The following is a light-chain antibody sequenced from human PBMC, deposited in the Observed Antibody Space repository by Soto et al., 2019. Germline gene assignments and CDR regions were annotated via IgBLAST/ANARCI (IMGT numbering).Light chain of an antibody. Sequence: DIQMTQSPTTMSASVVDRVTITCRASQSVSSWLAWYQQTPGKAPKLLIYDASSLESGVPSRFSGSGSGTEFTLTISSLQPDDFATYFCQQYSSYSPITFGQGTRLEIK. CDR3: QQYSSYSPIT. J-gene: IGKJ5*01. CDR1: QSVSSW. CDR2: DAS. V-gene: IGKV1-5*01.